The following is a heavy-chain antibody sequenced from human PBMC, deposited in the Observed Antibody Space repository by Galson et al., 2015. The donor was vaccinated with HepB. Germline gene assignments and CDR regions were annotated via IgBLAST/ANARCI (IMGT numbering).Heavy chain of an antibody. J-gene: IGHJ4*02. CDR3: ASATTIYYYDMQEAGKTANFDY. Sequence: SLRLSCAASGFTFSSYRMSWVRQAPGKGLEWVANIKQDGSEKYYVDSVKGRFTISRDNAKNSLYLQMNSLRAEDTAVYYCASATTIYYYDMQEAGKTANFDYWGQGTLVTVSS. V-gene: IGHV3-7*03. CDR1: GFTFSSYR. D-gene: IGHD3-22*01. CDR2: IKQDGSEK.